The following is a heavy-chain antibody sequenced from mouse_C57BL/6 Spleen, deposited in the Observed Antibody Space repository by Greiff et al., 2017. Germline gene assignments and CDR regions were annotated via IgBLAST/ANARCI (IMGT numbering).Heavy chain of an antibody. V-gene: IGHV10-1*01. CDR2: IRSKSNNYAT. CDR3: VRQAYYSNYNAMDY. J-gene: IGHJ4*01. Sequence: EVKLVESGGGLVQPKGSLKLSCAASGFSFNTYAMNWVRQAPGKGLEWVARIRSKSNNYATYYADSVKDRFTISRDDSESMLYLQMNNLKTEDTAMYYCVRQAYYSNYNAMDYWGQGTSVTVSS. CDR1: GFSFNTYA. D-gene: IGHD2-5*01.